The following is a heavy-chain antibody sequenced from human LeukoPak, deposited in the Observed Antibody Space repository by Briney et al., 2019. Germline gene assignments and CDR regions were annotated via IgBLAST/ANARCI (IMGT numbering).Heavy chain of an antibody. V-gene: IGHV3-21*01. CDR3: ARGPGSSSWYYYFDY. J-gene: IGHJ4*02. CDR1: GFTFSSYS. Sequence: GGSLRLSCAASGFTFSSYSMNWVRQAPGKVLEWVSSISSSSSYIYYADSVKGRFTISRDNAKNSLYLQMNSLRAEDTAVYYCARGPGSSSWYYYFDYWGQGTLVTVSS. CDR2: ISSSSSYI. D-gene: IGHD6-13*01.